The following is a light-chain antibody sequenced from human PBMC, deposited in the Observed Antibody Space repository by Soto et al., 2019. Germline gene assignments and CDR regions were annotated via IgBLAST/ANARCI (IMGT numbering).Light chain of an antibody. CDR3: QSSDSSGTSVV. V-gene: IGLV3-25*02. Sequence: SYELTQPPSVSLSPGQTARIACSGDAMPNQYAYWYQQKPGQAPILVIYKDNERPSGIPERFSGSNSGTTATLTISGVQAEDEADYYCQSSDSSGTSVVFGGGTNVTVL. J-gene: IGLJ2*01. CDR2: KDN. CDR1: AMPNQY.